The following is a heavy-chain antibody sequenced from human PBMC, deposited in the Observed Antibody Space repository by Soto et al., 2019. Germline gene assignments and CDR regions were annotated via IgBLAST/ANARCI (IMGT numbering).Heavy chain of an antibody. D-gene: IGHD1-1*01. Sequence: SETLSLTCTVSGGFISSYYWSWIRQPPGKGLEWIGYIYYSGSTNYNPSLKSRVTISVDTSKNQFSLKLGSVTAADTAVYYCARLTYNHYFDYWGQGTLVTVSS. V-gene: IGHV4-59*01. CDR3: ARLTYNHYFDY. CDR1: GGFISSYY. J-gene: IGHJ4*02. CDR2: IYYSGST.